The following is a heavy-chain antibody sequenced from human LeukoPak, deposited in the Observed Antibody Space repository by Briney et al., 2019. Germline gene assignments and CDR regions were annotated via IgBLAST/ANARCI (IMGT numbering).Heavy chain of an antibody. CDR2: ISYDGSNK. Sequence: GGSLRLSCAASGFTFSSYAMHWVRQAPGKGLEWVAVISYDGSNKYYADSVKGRFAISRDNSKNTLYLQMNSLRAEDTAVYYCARGRTGTTKFDYWGQGTLVTVSS. J-gene: IGHJ4*02. CDR1: GFTFSSYA. V-gene: IGHV3-30*09. CDR3: ARGRTGTTKFDY. D-gene: IGHD1-1*01.